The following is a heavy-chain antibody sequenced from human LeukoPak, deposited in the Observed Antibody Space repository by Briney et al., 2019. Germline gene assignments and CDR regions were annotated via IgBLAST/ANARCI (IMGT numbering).Heavy chain of an antibody. CDR1: GFTFSSYG. Sequence: PGRSLRLSCAASGFTFSSYGMHWVRQAPGKGLEWGAVIWYDGSNKYYADSVKGRFTISRDNSKNTLYLQMNSLRAEDTAVYYCAKDASRITMVRGVISHWGQGTLVTVSS. CDR3: AKDASRITMVRGVISH. CDR2: IWYDGSNK. D-gene: IGHD3-10*01. J-gene: IGHJ4*02. V-gene: IGHV3-33*06.